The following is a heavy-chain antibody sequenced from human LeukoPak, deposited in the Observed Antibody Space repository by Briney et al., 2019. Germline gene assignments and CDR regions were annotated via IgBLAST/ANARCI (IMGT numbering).Heavy chain of an antibody. J-gene: IGHJ4*02. CDR1: GYTFTSYD. D-gene: IGHD3-9*01. Sequence: GASVKVSCKASGYTFTSYDINWLRQATRQGLEWMGWMNPNSGNTGYAQKFQGRVTMTRNTSISTAYMELSSLRSEDTAVYYCARDFDWLLSTDYWGQGTLVTVSS. CDR2: MNPNSGNT. V-gene: IGHV1-8*01. CDR3: ARDFDWLLSTDY.